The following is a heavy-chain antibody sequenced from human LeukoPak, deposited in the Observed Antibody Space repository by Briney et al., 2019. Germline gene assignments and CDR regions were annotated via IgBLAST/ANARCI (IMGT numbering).Heavy chain of an antibody. CDR1: GYTFTGYY. Sequence: PGASVKVSCKASGYTFTGYYIHWVRQAPGQGLEWMGWINPHSGGTNYAQKFQGGVTMTRDTSITTAYMELSSLSSDDTAVYYCARNGDFWSGYYPRGGYYYYYMDVWGKGTRVTVSS. J-gene: IGHJ6*03. CDR2: INPHSGGT. D-gene: IGHD3-3*01. CDR3: ARNGDFWSGYYPRGGYYYYYMDV. V-gene: IGHV1-2*02.